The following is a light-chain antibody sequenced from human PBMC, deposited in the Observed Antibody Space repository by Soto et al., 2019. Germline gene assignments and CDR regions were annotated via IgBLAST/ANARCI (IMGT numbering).Light chain of an antibody. CDR3: QQYYSYPLT. J-gene: IGKJ4*01. CDR1: QSVSSN. V-gene: IGKV3-15*01. Sequence: EIVMTQSPATLSVSPGERATLSCRASQSVSSNLAWYQQKPGRAPRLLIYRASTRAAGVSARFSGSGSGTDFTLTISCLQSEDFATYYCQQYYSYPLTFGGGTKVDIK. CDR2: RAS.